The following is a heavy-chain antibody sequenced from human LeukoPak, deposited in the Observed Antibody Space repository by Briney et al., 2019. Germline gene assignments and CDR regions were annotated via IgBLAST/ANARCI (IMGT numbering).Heavy chain of an antibody. V-gene: IGHV4-34*01. Sequence: LVTLSLTCAVYGGSFSGYYWSWIRQPPGKGLEWIGEINHSGSTNYNPSLKSRVTISVDTSKNQFSLKLSSVTAADTAVYYCARSCPGQRNYYYYMDVWGRGTTVTVSS. CDR2: INHSGST. J-gene: IGHJ6*03. CDR1: GGSFSGYY. CDR3: ARSCPGQRNYYYYMDV. D-gene: IGHD6-25*01.